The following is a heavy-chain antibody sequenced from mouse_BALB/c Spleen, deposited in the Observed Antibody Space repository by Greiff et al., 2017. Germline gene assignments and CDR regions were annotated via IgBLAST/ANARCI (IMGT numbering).Heavy chain of an antibody. V-gene: IGHV2-9-2*01. CDR1: GFSLTSYD. J-gene: IGHJ1*01. CDR2: IWTGGGT. Sequence: QVQLQQSGPGLVAPSQSLSITCTVSGFSLTSYDISWIRQPPGKGLEWLGVIWTGGGTNYNSAFMSRLSISKDNSKSQVFLKMNSLQTDDTAIYYCVRDGGYALYFDVWGAGTTVTVSS. D-gene: IGHD1-1*02. CDR3: VRDGGYALYFDV.